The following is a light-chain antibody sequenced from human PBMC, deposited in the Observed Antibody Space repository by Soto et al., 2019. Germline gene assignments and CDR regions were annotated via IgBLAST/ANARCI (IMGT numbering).Light chain of an antibody. CDR1: QSVSNY. J-gene: IGKJ1*01. Sequence: EIVLTHSPATLSLSKGERATLSCRASQSVSNYLVWYQQKPGQAPRLLMYESSIRATGIPARFSGGGSGTDFTLTISSLEPADFAIYYCQQGSNWPWTFGQGTKVDNK. CDR3: QQGSNWPWT. V-gene: IGKV3-11*01. CDR2: ESS.